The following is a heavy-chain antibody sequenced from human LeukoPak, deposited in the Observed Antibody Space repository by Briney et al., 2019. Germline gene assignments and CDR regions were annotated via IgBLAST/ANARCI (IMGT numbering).Heavy chain of an antibody. J-gene: IGHJ4*02. Sequence: SVKVSCKASGGTFSSYAISWVRQAPGQGLEWMEGIIPIFGTANYAQKFQGRVTITADESTSTAYMELSSLRSEDTAVYYCARTYYYDSSGYYYYFDYWGQGTLVTVSS. CDR2: IIPIFGTA. CDR3: ARTYYYDSSGYYYYFDY. V-gene: IGHV1-69*13. CDR1: GGTFSSYA. D-gene: IGHD3-22*01.